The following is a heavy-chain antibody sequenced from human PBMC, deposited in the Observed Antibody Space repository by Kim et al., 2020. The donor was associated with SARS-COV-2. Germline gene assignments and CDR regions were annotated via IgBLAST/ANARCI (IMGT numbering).Heavy chain of an antibody. CDR1: GYTFTSYY. Sequence: AAVKVSCKASGYTFTSYYMHWVRQAPGQGLEWMGIINPSGGSTSYAQKFQGRVTMTRDTSTSTVYMELSSLRSEDTAGYYWARDGERNNWNGPGRWGQGTLVSVSP. CDR3: ARDGERNNWNGPGR. J-gene: IGHJ4*02. CDR2: INPSGGST. V-gene: IGHV1-46*01. D-gene: IGHD1-20*01.